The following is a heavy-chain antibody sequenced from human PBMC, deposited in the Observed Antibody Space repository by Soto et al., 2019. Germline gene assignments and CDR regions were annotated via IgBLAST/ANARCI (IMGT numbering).Heavy chain of an antibody. CDR3: TRGGPDAFCGGGRCYFDY. Sequence: EVQLVESGGGLVQPGRSLRLSCAASGFTFDDFAMPWVRRVPGKGLERVSSITWHSNVIGYADSVKGRFTISRDNAKNSLYLQMNSLRPEDTAFYYCTRGGPDAFCGGGRCYFDYWGQGTLVTVSS. D-gene: IGHD2-15*01. V-gene: IGHV3-9*01. CDR1: GFTFDDFA. CDR2: ITWHSNVI. J-gene: IGHJ4*02.